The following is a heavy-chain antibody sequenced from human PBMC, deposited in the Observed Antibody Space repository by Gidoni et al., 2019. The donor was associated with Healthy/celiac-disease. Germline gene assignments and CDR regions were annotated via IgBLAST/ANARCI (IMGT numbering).Heavy chain of an antibody. CDR2: ISGSGGST. V-gene: IGHV3-23*04. CDR3: AKVDYVWGSSLFDY. D-gene: IGHD3-16*01. Sequence: EVQLVESGGGLVQPGGSLRLACAASGFTLRSYCLGWVRQAPGKGLGWVSAISGSGGSTYYADSVKGRFTISRDNSKNTLYLQMNSLRAEDTAVYYCAKVDYVWGSSLFDYWGQGTLVTVSS. CDR1: GFTLRSYC. J-gene: IGHJ4*02.